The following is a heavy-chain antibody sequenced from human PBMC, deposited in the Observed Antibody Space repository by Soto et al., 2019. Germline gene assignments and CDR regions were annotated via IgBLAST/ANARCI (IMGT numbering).Heavy chain of an antibody. CDR3: ASYVDTAMVLTERFYYFYY. D-gene: IGHD5-18*01. J-gene: IGHJ4*02. CDR1: GGTFSSYA. V-gene: IGHV1-69*13. CDR2: IIPIFGTA. Sequence: VASVKVSCKASGGTFSSYAISWVRQAPGQGLEWMGGIIPIFGTANYAQKFQGRVTITADESTSTAYMELSSLRSEDTAVYYCASYVDTAMVLTERFYYFYYWGQGTLVTVSS.